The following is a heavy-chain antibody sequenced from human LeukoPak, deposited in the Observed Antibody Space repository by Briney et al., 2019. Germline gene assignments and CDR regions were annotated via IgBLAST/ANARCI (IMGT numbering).Heavy chain of an antibody. CDR1: GGSISSYY. V-gene: IGHV4-59*01. CDR2: IYYSGST. CDR3: ARLGDYIWGSYRWSWFDP. J-gene: IGHJ5*02. D-gene: IGHD3-16*02. Sequence: SETLSLTCTVSGGSISSYYWSWIRQPPGKGLEWIGYIYYSGSTNYNPSLKSRVTISVDTPKNQFSLKLSSVTAADTAVYYCARLGDYIWGSYRWSWFDPWGQGTLVTVSS.